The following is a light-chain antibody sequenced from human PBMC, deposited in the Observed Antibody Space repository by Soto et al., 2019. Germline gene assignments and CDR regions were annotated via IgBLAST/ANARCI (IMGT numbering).Light chain of an antibody. Sequence: QSVLTQPASVSGSPGQSITISCTGTSSDVGGYNYVSWYQQHPGKAPKLMIYEVSNRPSGVSNRFSDSKSGNTASLTISGLQAEEEADYYCNSYTSSSTRVFGTGTKVTVL. CDR2: EVS. CDR1: SSDVGGYNY. V-gene: IGLV2-14*01. CDR3: NSYTSSSTRV. J-gene: IGLJ1*01.